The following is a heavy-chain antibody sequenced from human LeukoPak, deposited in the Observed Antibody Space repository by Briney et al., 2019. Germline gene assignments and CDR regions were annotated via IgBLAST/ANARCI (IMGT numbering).Heavy chain of an antibody. CDR2: ISSSGSTI. CDR3: ARDQQRVDYGDYVTH. Sequence: GGSLRLSCAASGFTFSDYYMSWIRQAPGKGREWVSYISSSGSTIYYADSVKGRFTISRDNAKNSLYLQMNSLRAEDTAMYYCARDQQRVDYGDYVTHWGQGTLVTVSS. D-gene: IGHD4-17*01. CDR1: GFTFSDYY. V-gene: IGHV3-11*01. J-gene: IGHJ4*02.